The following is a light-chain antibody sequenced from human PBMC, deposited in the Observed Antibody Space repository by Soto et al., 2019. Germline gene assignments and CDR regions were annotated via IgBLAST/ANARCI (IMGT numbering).Light chain of an antibody. CDR3: QQYDNFPWT. CDR1: QDINNY. CDR2: DAS. Sequence: DIQMTQSPSSLSASVGDRVTITCQASQDINNYLHWYQQKLGKAPKLLIYDASNLEIGVPSRFSGSGSGTDFNFTISSLQPEDIATYSCQQYDNFPWTFGQGTKVEIK. V-gene: IGKV1-33*01. J-gene: IGKJ1*01.